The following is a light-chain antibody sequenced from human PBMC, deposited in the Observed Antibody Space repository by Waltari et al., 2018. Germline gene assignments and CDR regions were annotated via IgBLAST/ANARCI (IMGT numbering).Light chain of an antibody. Sequence: QSALTQPASVSGSPGQSITISCTGTNRDVGQFDFVSWYQQHPGEAPRLLIYDVSNRPSGVSHRFSGSKSGNTASLTISGLQAEDEADYYCSSYTASRALEVLFGGGTKLTVL. J-gene: IGLJ2*01. CDR1: NRDVGQFDF. CDR3: SSYTASRALEVL. CDR2: DVS. V-gene: IGLV2-14*03.